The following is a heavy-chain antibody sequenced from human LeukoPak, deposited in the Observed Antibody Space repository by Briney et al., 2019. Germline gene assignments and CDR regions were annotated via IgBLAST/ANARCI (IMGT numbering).Heavy chain of an antibody. CDR3: ARTGYSGSWFSYFDY. Sequence: GGSLRLSCSASGFTFNNYDMTWVRQAPGKGLEWVSGISGSGGSTYHTDSVRGRFTISRDNSKSTLYVQMNSLRAEGTAVYYCARTGYSGSWFSYFDYWGQGTLVTVSS. CDR1: GFTFNNYD. D-gene: IGHD6-13*01. V-gene: IGHV3-23*01. J-gene: IGHJ4*02. CDR2: ISGSGGST.